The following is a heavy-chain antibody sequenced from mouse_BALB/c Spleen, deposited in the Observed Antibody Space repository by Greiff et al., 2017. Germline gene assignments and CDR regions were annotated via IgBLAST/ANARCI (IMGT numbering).Heavy chain of an antibody. Sequence: QVQLKQPGAELVKPGAPVKLSCKASGYTFTSYWMNWVKQRPGRGLEWIGRIDPSDSETHYNQKFKDKATLTVDKSSSTAYIQLSSLTSEDSAVYYCAREGVGGSYFDYWGQGTTLTVSS. J-gene: IGHJ2*01. CDR1: GYTFTSYW. CDR3: AREGVGGSYFDY. V-gene: IGHV1-69*02. CDR2: IDPSDSET. D-gene: IGHD1-1*02.